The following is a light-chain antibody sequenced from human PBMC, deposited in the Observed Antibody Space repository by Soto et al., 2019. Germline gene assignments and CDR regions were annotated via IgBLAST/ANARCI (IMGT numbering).Light chain of an antibody. Sequence: DIQMTHSPSSLSASVGDRVTVTCRASQSISNHLNWYQKKPGKAPNLLIYDASRLQSGVPSRFSGSGGGKDFTLSISSVQPEDFATYFCQQSYLDPITFGQGKRLDIX. J-gene: IGKJ5*01. CDR1: QSISNH. CDR2: DAS. CDR3: QQSYLDPIT. V-gene: IGKV1-39*01.